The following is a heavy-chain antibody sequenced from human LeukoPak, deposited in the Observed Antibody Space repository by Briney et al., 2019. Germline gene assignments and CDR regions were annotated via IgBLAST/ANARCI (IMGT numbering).Heavy chain of an antibody. CDR3: ARGSCTSSSCYHDFDY. Sequence: GSSVKVSCKASGGTFSIYSISWVRQAPGQGLEWLGRIIPILGIADYAQKFQDRVTITADKSTTTAYMGLSSLRSEDTAVYYCARGSCTSSSCYHDFDYWGQGTLVNVSS. V-gene: IGHV1-69*04. D-gene: IGHD2-2*01. J-gene: IGHJ4*02. CDR1: GGTFSIYS. CDR2: IIPILGIA.